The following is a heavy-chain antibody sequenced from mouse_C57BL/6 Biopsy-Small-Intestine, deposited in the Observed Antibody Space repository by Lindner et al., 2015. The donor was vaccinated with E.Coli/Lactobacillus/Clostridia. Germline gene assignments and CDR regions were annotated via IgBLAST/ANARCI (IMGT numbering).Heavy chain of an antibody. CDR3: ARDRGAGAPNWGSPY. Sequence: SVKVSCKASGYTFTSYGISWVRQAPGQGLEYMGWISTYNDNIHYARRFQGRITLTTDTSTTTAYMELRGLRSDDTAVYFCARDRGAGAPNWGSPYWGQGTLVTVSS. CDR2: ISTYNDNI. V-gene: IGHV1-81*01. J-gene: IGHJ4*01. D-gene: IGHD4-1*01. CDR1: GYTFTSYG.